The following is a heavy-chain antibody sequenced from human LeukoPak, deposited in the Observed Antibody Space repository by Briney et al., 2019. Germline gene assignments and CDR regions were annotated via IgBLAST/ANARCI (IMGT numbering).Heavy chain of an antibody. J-gene: IGHJ4*02. Sequence: GGSLRLSCAASGFTFSNYGMHWVRQAPGKGLEWVAVIWYDGSNKYYADSVKGRFTISRDNSKNTLYLQMNSLRADDTAVYYCARGYYDYAWGSYQQEYWGQGTLVTVSS. CDR2: IWYDGSNK. CDR1: GFTFSNYG. D-gene: IGHD3-16*01. V-gene: IGHV3-33*01. CDR3: ARGYYDYAWGSYQQEY.